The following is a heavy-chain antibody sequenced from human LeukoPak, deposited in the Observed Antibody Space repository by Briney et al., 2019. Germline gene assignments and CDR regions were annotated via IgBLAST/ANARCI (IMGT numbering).Heavy chain of an antibody. Sequence: PSETLSLTCAVYGGSFSGYYWSWIRQVPGKGLEWIGEINQSGRTNYNPSLKSRVTISVDTSKNQISLKLSSVTAADTAVYYCARHAPSIAARHLFDYWGQGTLVTVSS. CDR1: GGSFSGYY. D-gene: IGHD6-6*01. CDR2: INQSGRT. CDR3: ARHAPSIAARHLFDY. J-gene: IGHJ4*02. V-gene: IGHV4-34*01.